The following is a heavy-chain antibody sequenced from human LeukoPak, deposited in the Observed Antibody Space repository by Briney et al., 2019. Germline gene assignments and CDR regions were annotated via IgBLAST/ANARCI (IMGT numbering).Heavy chain of an antibody. D-gene: IGHD6-13*01. Sequence: PGGSLRLSCAASGFTFSSYSMNWVRQAPGKGLEWVSSISSSSSYIYYADSVKGRFTISRDNAKNSLYLQMNSLRAEDTAVYYCARGYSSSPPRWFDPWGQGTLVTVSS. CDR1: GFTFSSYS. CDR2: ISSSSSYI. V-gene: IGHV3-21*01. CDR3: ARGYSSSPPRWFDP. J-gene: IGHJ5*02.